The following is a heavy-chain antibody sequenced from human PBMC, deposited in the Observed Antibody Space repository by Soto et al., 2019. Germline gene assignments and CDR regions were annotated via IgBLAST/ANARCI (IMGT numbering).Heavy chain of an antibody. V-gene: IGHV4-59*01. CDR1: GGSISSYY. D-gene: IGHD7-27*01. CDR3: ARGDWGSGQYYYYYGMDV. CDR2: IYYSGST. J-gene: IGHJ6*02. Sequence: PSETLSLTCTVPGGSISSYYWSWIRQPPGKGLEWIGYIYYSGSTNYNPSLKSRVTISVDTSKNQFSLKLSSVTAADTAVYYCARGDWGSGQYYYYYGMDVWGQGTTVTVSS.